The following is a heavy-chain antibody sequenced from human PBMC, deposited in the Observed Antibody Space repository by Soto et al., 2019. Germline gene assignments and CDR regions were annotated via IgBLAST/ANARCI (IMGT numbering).Heavy chain of an antibody. D-gene: IGHD3-22*01. V-gene: IGHV4-59*01. CDR3: ARXKGKYDSSGYHPTVFDY. J-gene: IGHJ4*02. CDR1: GGSISIYY. Sequence: PSDTLSLTCTVSGGSISIYYWSWIRQPPGKGLEWIGYIYYSGSTNYNPSLKSRVTISVDTSKNQFSLKLSSVTAADTAVYYCARXKGKYDSSGYHPTVFDYWGQGTLVTVSS. CDR2: IYYSGST.